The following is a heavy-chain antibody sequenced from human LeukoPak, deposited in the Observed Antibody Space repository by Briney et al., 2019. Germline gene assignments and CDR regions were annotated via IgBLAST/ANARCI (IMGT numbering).Heavy chain of an antibody. V-gene: IGHV3-48*01. CDR1: GFTFSSYS. CDR2: ISRSSSTI. J-gene: IGHJ6*04. CDR3: ARDAYYYDSSGYYATLEMDV. Sequence: GGSLRLSCAASGFTFSSYSMNWVRQAPGKGLEWVSYISRSSSTIYYADSVKGRFTISRDNAKNSLYLQMNSLRAEDTAVYYCARDAYYYDSSGYYATLEMDVWGKGTTVTVSS. D-gene: IGHD3-22*01.